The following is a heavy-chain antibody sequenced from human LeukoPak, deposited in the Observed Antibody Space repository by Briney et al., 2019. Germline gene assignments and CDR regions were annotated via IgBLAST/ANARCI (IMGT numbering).Heavy chain of an antibody. CDR2: IYTSGGT. J-gene: IGHJ4*02. D-gene: IGHD4-17*01. CDR3: ARTKGDYGDYVFDY. Sequence: PSETLSLTCTVSGGSISSYYWSWIRQPPGKGLEWIGYIYTSGGTNYNPSLKSRVTISVDTSKNQFSLKLSSVTAADTAVYYCARTKGDYGDYVFDYWGQGTLVTVSS. CDR1: GGSISSYY. V-gene: IGHV4-4*09.